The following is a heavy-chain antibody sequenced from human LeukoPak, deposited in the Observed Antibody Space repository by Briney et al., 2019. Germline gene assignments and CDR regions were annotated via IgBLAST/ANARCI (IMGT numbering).Heavy chain of an antibody. CDR3: ARGGQYYYDSSLPHHY. J-gene: IGHJ4*02. Sequence: PGRSLRLSCAASGFTFSSYGMHWVRQAPGKGLEWVAVIWYDGSNKYYADSVKGRFTISRDNSKNTLYLQMNSLRAEDTAVYYCARGGQYYYDSSLPHHYWGQGTLVTVSS. D-gene: IGHD3-22*01. CDR2: IWYDGSNK. CDR1: GFTFSSYG. V-gene: IGHV3-33*01.